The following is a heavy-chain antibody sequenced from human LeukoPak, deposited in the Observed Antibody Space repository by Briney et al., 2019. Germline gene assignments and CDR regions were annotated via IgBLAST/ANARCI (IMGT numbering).Heavy chain of an antibody. CDR3: ARGAYYYYYGMDV. CDR1: GGSISSYY. J-gene: IGHJ6*02. Sequence: SETLSLTCTVSGGSISSYYWSWIRQPPGKGLEWIGYIYYSGSADYNPSLKSRVTISVDTSKNQFSLKLSSVTAADTAVYYCARGAYYYYYGMDVWGQGTTVTVSS. V-gene: IGHV4-59*08. D-gene: IGHD4/OR15-4a*01. CDR2: IYYSGSA.